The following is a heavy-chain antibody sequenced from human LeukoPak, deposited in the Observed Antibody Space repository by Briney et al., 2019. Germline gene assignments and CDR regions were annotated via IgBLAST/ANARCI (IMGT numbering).Heavy chain of an antibody. V-gene: IGHV3-23*01. CDR3: ASTWEATSNWFVY. D-gene: IGHD1-26*01. J-gene: IGHJ5*01. CDR1: GFTVSSYA. Sequence: TGGSLRLSCAASGFTVSSYAMSWVRQAPGKGLEWVSAISGSGSKTYCADSVKGRFTISRDNSKNTLYLQMNSLRAEDTAVYHCASTWEATSNWFVYWGQGTLVTVSS. CDR2: ISGSGSKT.